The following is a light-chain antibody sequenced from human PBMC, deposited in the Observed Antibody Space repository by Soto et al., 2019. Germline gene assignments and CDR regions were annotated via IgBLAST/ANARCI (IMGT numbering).Light chain of an antibody. CDR2: SAS. Sequence: DIQLTQSPSILSASVGDRVTITCRASPGISSYLAWYQQKPGKAPELLIFSASTLVSGVPSMFSGSGYETDFTLTISSLQPEDSATYYCQQLNSYPFTFGPGTQV. V-gene: IGKV1-9*01. CDR1: PGISSY. CDR3: QQLNSYPFT. J-gene: IGKJ3*01.